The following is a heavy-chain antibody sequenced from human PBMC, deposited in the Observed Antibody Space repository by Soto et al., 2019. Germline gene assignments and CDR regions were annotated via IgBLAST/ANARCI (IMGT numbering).Heavy chain of an antibody. J-gene: IGHJ5*02. Sequence: QVQLVESGGGVVQPGRSLRLSCAASGFTFSSYAMHWVRQAPGKGLEWVAVISYDGSNKYYADSVKGRFTISRDNSKNTLYLQMNSLRAEDTAVYYCARDRLRFLEYCFDPWGQGTLVTVSS. V-gene: IGHV3-30-3*01. CDR1: GFTFSSYA. CDR2: ISYDGSNK. CDR3: ARDRLRFLEYCFDP. D-gene: IGHD3-3*01.